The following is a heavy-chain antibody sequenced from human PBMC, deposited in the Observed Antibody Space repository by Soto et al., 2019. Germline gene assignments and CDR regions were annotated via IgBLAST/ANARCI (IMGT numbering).Heavy chain of an antibody. CDR3: ARGISVGYIVVVTATHLFDY. D-gene: IGHD2-21*02. V-gene: IGHV4-34*01. Sequence: SETLSLTCAVYGGSFSGYYWSWIRQPPGKGLEWIGEINHSGSTNYNPSLKSRVTISVDTSKNQFSLKLSSVTAADTAVYYCARGISVGYIVVVTATHLFDYWGQGTLVTVSS. J-gene: IGHJ4*02. CDR2: INHSGST. CDR1: GGSFSGYY.